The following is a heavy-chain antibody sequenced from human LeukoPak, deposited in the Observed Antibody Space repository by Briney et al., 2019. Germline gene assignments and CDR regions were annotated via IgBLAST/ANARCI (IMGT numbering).Heavy chain of an antibody. CDR1: GYTFTGYY. V-gene: IGHV1-2*02. Sequence: GASVKVSCKASGYTFTGYYMHWVRQAPGQGLEWMGWINPKSGGTNYAQKFQGRVTMTRDTSISTAYMELSRLRSDDTAVYYCARVGNRMVRGVIHNWFDPWGQGTLVTVSS. CDR3: ARVGNRMVRGVIHNWFDP. CDR2: INPKSGGT. D-gene: IGHD3-10*01. J-gene: IGHJ5*02.